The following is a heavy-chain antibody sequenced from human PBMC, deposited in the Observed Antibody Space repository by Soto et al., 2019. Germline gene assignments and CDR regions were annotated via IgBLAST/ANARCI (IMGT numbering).Heavy chain of an antibody. CDR2: ISSSSTNI. D-gene: IGHD3-16*01. V-gene: IGHV3-48*02. J-gene: IGHJ6*03. CDR3: ARDLSWGSKWYYYMDV. CDR1: GFTISGNA. Sequence: EVQLVESGGGLVQPGGSVRLSCAASGFTISGNARNWVRQAPGRGLEWVSYISSSSTNIHYADSVRGRFTISRDNAKNSLYLQMNSLRDEDTAVYRCARDLSWGSKWYYYMDVWGKGTTVTVSS.